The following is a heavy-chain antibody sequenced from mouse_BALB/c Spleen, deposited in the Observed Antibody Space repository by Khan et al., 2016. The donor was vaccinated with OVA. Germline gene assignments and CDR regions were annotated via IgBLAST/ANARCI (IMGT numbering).Heavy chain of an antibody. D-gene: IGHD2-14*01. J-gene: IGHJ4*01. V-gene: IGHV9-4*02. Sequence: QCQGGKDGPELKKHGETVRIYCKDSGYTFKTAGMQWVQKMPGKGLKWIGWINTHSGVPKYAEDFKGRFAFSLETSASTVYLQITNLKNEDTATYFCARGGAAYYRNDGGAMDYWGQGTSVTVSS. CDR1: GYTFKTAG. CDR3: ARGGAAYYRNDGGAMDY. CDR2: INTHSGVP.